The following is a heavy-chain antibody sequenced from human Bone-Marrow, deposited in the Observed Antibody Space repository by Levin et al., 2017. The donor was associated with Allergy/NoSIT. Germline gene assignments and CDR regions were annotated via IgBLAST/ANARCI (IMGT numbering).Heavy chain of an antibody. V-gene: IGHV3-48*03. CDR1: GISLDNFE. Sequence: GGSLRLSCAASGISLDNFEVTWVRQAPGKGLEWISFINSNGGSIYYADSVKGRFTVSKSNAGKSLYLQMNNLRAEDTAVYYCATWDLHRSDRDFWGQGTLVTVSS. CDR2: INSNGGSI. CDR3: ATWDLHRSDRDF. J-gene: IGHJ4*02. D-gene: IGHD1-26*01.